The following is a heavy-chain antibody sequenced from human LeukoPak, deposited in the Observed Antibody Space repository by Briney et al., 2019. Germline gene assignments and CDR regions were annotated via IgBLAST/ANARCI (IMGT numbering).Heavy chain of an antibody. J-gene: IGHJ5*02. CDR2: IYYSGST. D-gene: IGHD6-19*01. V-gene: IGHV4-39*07. CDR3: ARCRVAGTIGWFDP. CDR1: GGSISSSSYY. Sequence: SETLSLTCTVSGGSISSSSYYWGWIRQPPGKGLEWIGSIYYSGSTYYNPSLKSRVTILVDTSKNQFSLKLSSVTAADTAVYYCARCRVAGTIGWFDPWGQGTLVTVSS.